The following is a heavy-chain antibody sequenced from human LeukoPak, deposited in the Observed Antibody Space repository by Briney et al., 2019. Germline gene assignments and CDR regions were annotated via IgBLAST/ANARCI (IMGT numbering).Heavy chain of an antibody. CDR1: GFTFSSYS. V-gene: IGHV3-48*01. Sequence: GGSLRLSCAASGFTFSSYSMNWVRPAPGKGLEWVSYISSSSSTIYYADSVKGRFTISRDNAKNSLYLQMNSLRAEDTAVYYCARVRLTKLYYFDYWGQGTLVTVSS. D-gene: IGHD5-12*01. CDR3: ARVRLTKLYYFDY. CDR2: ISSSSSTI. J-gene: IGHJ4*02.